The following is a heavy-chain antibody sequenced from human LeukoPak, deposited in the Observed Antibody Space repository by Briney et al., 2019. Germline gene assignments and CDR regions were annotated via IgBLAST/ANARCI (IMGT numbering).Heavy chain of an antibody. CDR1: GFTFSNYW. CDR2: IKQDGSEK. D-gene: IGHD2-15*01. CDR3: ARDLFGYCSGGSCYGFDY. V-gene: IGHV3-7*01. Sequence: GGSLRLSCAASGFTFSNYWMTWVRQAPGKGLEWVGNIKQDGSEKYYVDSVKGRFTISRDNAKNSLYLQMNSLRAEDTAVYYCARDLFGYCSGGSCYGFDYWGQGTLVTVSS. J-gene: IGHJ4*02.